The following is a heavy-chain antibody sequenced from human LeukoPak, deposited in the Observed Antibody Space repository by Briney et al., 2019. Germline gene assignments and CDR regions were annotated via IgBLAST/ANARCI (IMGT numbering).Heavy chain of an antibody. V-gene: IGHV3-21*01. Sequence: GGSLRLSCAASGFTLSNYNMNWVRQAPGKGLEWVSSISSSSSYIYYADSVKGRFTSSRDNAKKSLYLQMNSLRAEDTAVYYCAKPSNYYGSATDAFDFWGQGTMVTVSS. CDR3: AKPSNYYGSATDAFDF. CDR1: GFTLSNYN. J-gene: IGHJ3*01. D-gene: IGHD3-10*01. CDR2: ISSSSSYI.